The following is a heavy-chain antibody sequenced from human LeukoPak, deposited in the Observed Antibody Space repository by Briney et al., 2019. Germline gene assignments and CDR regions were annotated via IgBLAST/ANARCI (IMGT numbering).Heavy chain of an antibody. CDR1: GFTFSSYA. CDR3: SRVYYDGSGGAFDI. D-gene: IGHD3-22*01. Sequence: GGSLRLSCAASGFTFSSYAMRWVRQAPGKGLEWVAVISYDGSSKYYADSVKGRFTISRDNSKNMLYLQMSSLRAEDRPVYYCSRVYYDGSGGAFDIWGQGTMVTVS. J-gene: IGHJ3*02. CDR2: ISYDGSSK. V-gene: IGHV3-30-3*01.